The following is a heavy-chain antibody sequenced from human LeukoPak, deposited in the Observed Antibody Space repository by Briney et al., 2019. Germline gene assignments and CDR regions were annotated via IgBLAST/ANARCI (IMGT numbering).Heavy chain of an antibody. V-gene: IGHV3-23*01. CDR2: ISDSDGST. J-gene: IGHJ5*02. CDR3: AKEQRRYSWYAVGSCFDP. Sequence: GESLRLSCSPSGFTFNSYAMSWVRQAPGKGLEWVSAISDSDGSTYYAASVKGRFTISRDHYKNTPYMQMNSLSAEDPAVYYCAKEQRRYSWYAVGSCFDPWGQGTLVTVSS. CDR1: GFTFNSYA. D-gene: IGHD5-12*01.